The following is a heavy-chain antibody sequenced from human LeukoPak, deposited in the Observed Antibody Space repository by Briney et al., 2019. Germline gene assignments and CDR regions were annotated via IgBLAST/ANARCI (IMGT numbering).Heavy chain of an antibody. Sequence: ASVKVSCKASGYTFTGYYMHWVRQAPGQGLEWMGWINPNSGGANYAQKFQGRVTMTTDTSTSTAYMELRSLRSDDTAVYYCARVWLQLEGPYFDYWGQGTLVTVSS. D-gene: IGHD1-1*01. CDR1: GYTFTGYY. CDR3: ARVWLQLEGPYFDY. CDR2: INPNSGGA. J-gene: IGHJ4*02. V-gene: IGHV1-2*02.